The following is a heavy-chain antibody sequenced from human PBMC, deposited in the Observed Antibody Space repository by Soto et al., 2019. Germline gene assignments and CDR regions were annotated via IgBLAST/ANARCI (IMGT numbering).Heavy chain of an antibody. V-gene: IGHV4-30-2*01. Sequence: QLQLQESGSGLVKPSQTLSLTCAVSGGSISSGGYSWSWIRQPPGKGLEWIGYIYHSGSTYYNPSLSSRVTISVDRSKNQFSLKLSSVTAADTAVYYCARGGGHSSSSAPGGMDVWGQGTTVTVSS. CDR2: IYHSGST. J-gene: IGHJ6*02. D-gene: IGHD6-19*01. CDR3: ARGGGHSSSSAPGGMDV. CDR1: GGSISSGGYS.